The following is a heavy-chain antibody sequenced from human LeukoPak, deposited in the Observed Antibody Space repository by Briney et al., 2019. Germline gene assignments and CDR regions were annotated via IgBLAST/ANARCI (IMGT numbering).Heavy chain of an antibody. Sequence: GASVKVSCKASGGTFSSYAISWVRQAPGQGLEWMGGIIPTFGTANYAQKFQGRVTITADESTSTAYMELSSLRSEDTAVYYCARDVYYDSSGYYNLDYWGQGTLVTVSS. J-gene: IGHJ4*02. CDR2: IIPTFGTA. CDR1: GGTFSSYA. CDR3: ARDVYYDSSGYYNLDY. D-gene: IGHD3-22*01. V-gene: IGHV1-69*13.